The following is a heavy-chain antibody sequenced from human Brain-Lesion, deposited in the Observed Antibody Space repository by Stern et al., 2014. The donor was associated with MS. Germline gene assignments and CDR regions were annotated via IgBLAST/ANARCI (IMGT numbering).Heavy chain of an antibody. Sequence: VQLLESGPGLVKPSQTLSLSCTVSGGSISSGGYYWSWIRQPAGKGLELIGRIFNSGSTTYNPSLKSRVPISIDTSKNQFPLRLNPMTAADTAVYYCARGRVVPGFQYYATDVWGKGPRSSSPQ. D-gene: IGHD2-2*01. V-gene: IGHV4-61*02. CDR1: GGSISSGGYY. CDR3: ARGRVVPGFQYYATDV. CDR2: IFNSGST. J-gene: IGHJ6*01.